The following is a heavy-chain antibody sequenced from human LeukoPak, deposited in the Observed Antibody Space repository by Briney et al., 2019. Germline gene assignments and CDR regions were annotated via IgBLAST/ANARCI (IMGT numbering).Heavy chain of an antibody. V-gene: IGHV3-30*02. Sequence: GGSLSPSCPASGFTFISYGMHWVRQPPGRGLEGVAFIRYDGSNKYYADSVKGRFTISRDNSKNTLYLQMNSLRAEDTAVYYCAKDVLWGYPPYFFDYWGQGTLVTVSS. D-gene: IGHD4/OR15-4a*01. CDR1: GFTFISYG. CDR3: AKDVLWGYPPYFFDY. CDR2: IRYDGSNK. J-gene: IGHJ4*02.